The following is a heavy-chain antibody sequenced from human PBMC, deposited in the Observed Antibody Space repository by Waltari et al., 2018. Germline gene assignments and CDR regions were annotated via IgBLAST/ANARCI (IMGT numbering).Heavy chain of an antibody. D-gene: IGHD4-4*01. V-gene: IGHV4-34*01. CDR3: ARGWATVTPFDY. CDR1: GGSFSGYY. Sequence: QVQLQQWGAGLLKPSETLSLTCAVYGGSFSGYYWSWIRQPPGKGLEWIGEINHSGRTNYNPSLKSRVTISVDTSKNQFSLKLSSVTAADTAVYYCARGWATVTPFDYWGQGTLVTVSS. J-gene: IGHJ4*02. CDR2: INHSGRT.